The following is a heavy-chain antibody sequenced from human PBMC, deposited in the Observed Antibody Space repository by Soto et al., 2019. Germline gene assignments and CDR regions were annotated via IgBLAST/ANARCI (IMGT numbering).Heavy chain of an antibody. D-gene: IGHD3-3*01. Sequence: QLQLQESGPGLVKPSETLSLTCTVSGGSISSSSYYWGWIRQPPGKGLEWIGSIYYSGSTYYNPSLKRRFTISVDTSKNQFSLKLSSVTAADTAVYYCARPVVIMGLGAFDIWGQGTMVTVSS. V-gene: IGHV4-39*01. CDR1: GGSISSSSYY. CDR2: IYYSGST. CDR3: ARPVVIMGLGAFDI. J-gene: IGHJ3*02.